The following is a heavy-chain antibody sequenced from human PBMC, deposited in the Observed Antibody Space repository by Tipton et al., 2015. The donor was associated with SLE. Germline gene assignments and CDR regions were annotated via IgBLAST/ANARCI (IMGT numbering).Heavy chain of an antibody. CDR2: IYYSGST. D-gene: IGHD6-13*01. J-gene: IGHJ5*02. V-gene: IGHV4-59*12. CDR3: ARGVGYSSSWYGRNWFDP. Sequence: LRLSCTVSGGSISSYYWSWIRQPPGKGLEWIGYIYYSGSTNYNPSLKSRVTISVDTSKNQFSLRLSSVTAADTAVYYCARGVGYSSSWYGRNWFDPWGQGTLVTVSS. CDR1: GGSISSYY.